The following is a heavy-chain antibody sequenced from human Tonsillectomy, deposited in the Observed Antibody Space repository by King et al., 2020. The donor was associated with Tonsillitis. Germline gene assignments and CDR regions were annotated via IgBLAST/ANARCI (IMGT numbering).Heavy chain of an antibody. CDR2: ISYDGSNK. CDR3: VKGSDYGDY. CDR1: GFTFSSYG. D-gene: IGHD3-16*01. J-gene: IGHJ4*02. Sequence: VQLVESGGGVVQPGRSLRLSCAASGFTFSSYGMHWVRQAPGKGLEWVAVISYDGSNKYYADSVKGRFTISRDNSKNTVYLQMNSLRAEDTAVYYCVKGSDYGDYWGQGTLVTVSS. V-gene: IGHV3-30*18.